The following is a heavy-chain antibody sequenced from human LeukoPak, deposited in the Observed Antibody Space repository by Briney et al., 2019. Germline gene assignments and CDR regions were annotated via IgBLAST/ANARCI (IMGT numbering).Heavy chain of an antibody. CDR1: GFTFSDYS. Sequence: GGSLRLSCAASGFTFSDYSMNWVRQAPGTGLEWVSYISRSIDTTYYADSVKGRFTISRDNAKNSLYLQMNSLRDEDTAVYYCARNPITVAGSTDYWGQGTLVTVSS. J-gene: IGHJ4*02. CDR2: ISRSIDTT. D-gene: IGHD6-19*01. V-gene: IGHV3-48*02. CDR3: ARNPITVAGSTDY.